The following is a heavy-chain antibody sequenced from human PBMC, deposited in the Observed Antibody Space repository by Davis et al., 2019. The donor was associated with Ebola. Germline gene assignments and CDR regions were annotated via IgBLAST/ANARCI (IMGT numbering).Heavy chain of an antibody. D-gene: IGHD3-10*01. CDR1: GFTVSSNY. CDR2: IYSGGST. V-gene: IGHV3-66*01. J-gene: IGHJ6*02. CDR3: AREFAGSGSYYSNYYYGMDV. Sequence: GESLKISCAASGFTVSSNYMSWVRQAPGKGLEWVSVIYSGGSTYYADSVKGRFTISRDNSKNTLYLQMNSLRAEDTAVYYCAREFAGSGSYYSNYYYGMDVWGQGTTVTVSS.